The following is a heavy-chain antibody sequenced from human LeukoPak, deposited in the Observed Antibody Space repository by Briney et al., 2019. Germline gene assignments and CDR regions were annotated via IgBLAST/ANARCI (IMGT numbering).Heavy chain of an antibody. Sequence: SETLSLTCTVSGGSISSYYWSWIRQPPGKGLEWIGYIYYSGSTNYNPSLKSRVTISVDTSKNQFSLKLSFVTAADTAAYYCARVGCSGGSCYFDYWGQGTLVTVSS. CDR3: ARVGCSGGSCYFDY. CDR2: IYYSGST. J-gene: IGHJ4*02. V-gene: IGHV4-59*01. CDR1: GGSISSYY. D-gene: IGHD2-15*01.